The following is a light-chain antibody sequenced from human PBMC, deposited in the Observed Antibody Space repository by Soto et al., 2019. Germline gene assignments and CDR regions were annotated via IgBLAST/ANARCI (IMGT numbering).Light chain of an antibody. Sequence: QSALTQPRSVSGSPGQSVTISCTGTSSDVGGYNYVSWYQQHPGKAPKLMIYDVSKRPSGVPDRFSGSKSGNTASLTISGLQAEDEADYHCCSSAGSYTYVFGTGTKVTVL. CDR2: DVS. V-gene: IGLV2-11*01. CDR3: CSSAGSYTYV. CDR1: SSDVGGYNY. J-gene: IGLJ1*01.